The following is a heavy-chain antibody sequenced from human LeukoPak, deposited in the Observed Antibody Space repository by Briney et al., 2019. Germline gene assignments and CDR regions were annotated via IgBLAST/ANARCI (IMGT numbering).Heavy chain of an antibody. D-gene: IGHD4-17*01. CDR3: ARAGGRTVSYYFDY. Sequence: SETLSLTCTVSGGSISSGGYYWSWIRQHPGKGLEWIGYIYYSGSTYYTPSPKSRVTISVDTSKNQFSLKLSSVTAADTAVYYCARAGGRTVSYYFDYWGQGTLVTVSS. CDR2: IYYSGST. V-gene: IGHV4-31*03. J-gene: IGHJ4*02. CDR1: GGSISSGGYY.